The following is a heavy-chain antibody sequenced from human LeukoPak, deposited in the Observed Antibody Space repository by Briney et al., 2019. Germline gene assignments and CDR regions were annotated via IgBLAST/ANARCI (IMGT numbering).Heavy chain of an antibody. D-gene: IGHD1-1*01. V-gene: IGHV3-49*04. Sequence: GGSLRLSCTASGFTFGDYAMSWVRQAPGKGLEWVGFIRSKAYGGTTEYAASVKGRFTISRDDSKSIAYLQMNSLKTEDTAVYYCTRVKRYAPRGASSWIDPWGQGTLVTVSS. CDR3: TRVKRYAPRGASSWIDP. CDR1: GFTFGDYA. CDR2: IRSKAYGGTT. J-gene: IGHJ5*02.